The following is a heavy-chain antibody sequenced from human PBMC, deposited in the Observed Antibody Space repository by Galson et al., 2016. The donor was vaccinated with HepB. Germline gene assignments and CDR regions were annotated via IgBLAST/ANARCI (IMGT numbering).Heavy chain of an antibody. D-gene: IGHD4/OR15-4a*01. CDR1: GFILSGSV. CDR2: SRRKNNNYAT. V-gene: IGHV3-73*01. Sequence: SLRLSCAGSGFILSGSVIHWVRQASGKGLEWVGRSRRKNNNYATAYAASVKGRFTISRDDSKNMAFLQMTSLKTEDTAVYYCIYGAESRDYGGQGTAVTVSA. J-gene: IGHJ4*02. CDR3: IYGAESRDY.